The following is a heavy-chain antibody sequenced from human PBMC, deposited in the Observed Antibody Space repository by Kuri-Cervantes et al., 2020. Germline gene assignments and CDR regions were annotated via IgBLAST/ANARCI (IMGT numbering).Heavy chain of an antibody. CDR3: AATRVGLTRVYFDY. D-gene: IGHD1-26*01. J-gene: IGHJ4*02. CDR2: VYSDGTT. Sequence: GESLKLPCAASGFMVYSNFMSWVRQAPGKGLEWVSVVYSDGTTYYADSVKDRFTISRDNSKNTLCLQMNSLRAEDTAVYYCAATRVGLTRVYFDYWGQGALVTVSS. V-gene: IGHV3-66*01. CDR1: GFMVYSNF.